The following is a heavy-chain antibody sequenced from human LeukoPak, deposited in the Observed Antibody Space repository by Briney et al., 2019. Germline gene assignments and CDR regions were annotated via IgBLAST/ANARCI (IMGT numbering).Heavy chain of an antibody. Sequence: GGSLRLSCEASGFSFSGFAMTWVRQAPGKGLEWVATISDSGDNRYYADAVKGRFTISRDNSKNTLYLQMNSLRAEDTAVYYCAKDWVAGTFDYWGQGTLVTVSS. CDR3: AKDWVAGTFDY. D-gene: IGHD6-19*01. J-gene: IGHJ4*02. V-gene: IGHV3-23*01. CDR2: ISDSGDNR. CDR1: GFSFSGFA.